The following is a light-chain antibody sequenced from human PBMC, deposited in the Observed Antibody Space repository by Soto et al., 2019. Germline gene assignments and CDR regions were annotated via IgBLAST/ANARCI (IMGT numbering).Light chain of an antibody. CDR1: SSNIGDNY. CDR2: ENT. V-gene: IGLV1-51*02. J-gene: IGLJ3*02. CDR3: GTWDSSLTAWV. Sequence: QSVLTQPPSVSAAPGEKVTISCSGSSSNIGDNYVSWYQQLPGAAPKLLIHENTKRPSGIPDRFSGSKSGTSATLGITGLQTGDEADYYCGTWDSSLTAWVFGGGTKLTVL.